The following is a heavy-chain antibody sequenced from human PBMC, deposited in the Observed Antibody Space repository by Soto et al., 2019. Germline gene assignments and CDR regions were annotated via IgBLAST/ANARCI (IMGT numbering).Heavy chain of an antibody. Sequence: ASVKVSCKASGYTFTSYAMHWVRQAPGQRLEWMGWINAGNGDTKYSQKFQGRVTITRDTSANTAYMELSSLRSEDTAVYYCARDLGWSGLGVEAYYHYGMDVWGQGTTVPVSS. V-gene: IGHV1-3*01. CDR1: GYTFTSYA. D-gene: IGHD3-3*01. CDR2: INAGNGDT. CDR3: ARDLGWSGLGVEAYYHYGMDV. J-gene: IGHJ6*02.